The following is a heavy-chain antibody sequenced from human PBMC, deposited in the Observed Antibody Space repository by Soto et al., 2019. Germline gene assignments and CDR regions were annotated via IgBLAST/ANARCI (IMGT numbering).Heavy chain of an antibody. D-gene: IGHD2-2*01. CDR1: GGSFSGYY. J-gene: IGHJ5*02. CDR2: INHSGST. CDR3: ARGSGYCSSTSCRGWFDP. V-gene: IGHV4-34*01. Sequence: PSGDLSLTCAVYGGSFSGYYWSWVRQPPGKGLEWIGEINHSGSTNYNPSLKSRVTISVDTSKNQFSLKLSSVTAADTAVYYCARGSGYCSSTSCRGWFDPWGQGTLVTVSS.